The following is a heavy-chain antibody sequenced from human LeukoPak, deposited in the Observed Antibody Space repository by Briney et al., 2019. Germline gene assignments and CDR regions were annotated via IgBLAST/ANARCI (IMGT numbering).Heavy chain of an antibody. CDR2: INPNSGGT. J-gene: IGHJ4*02. V-gene: IGHV1-2*02. CDR3: ARADFYDSSGYYLGDY. Sequence: ASVKVSCKASGYTFTGYYMHWVRQAPGQGLEWMGWINPNSGGTIYAQKFQGRVTMTRDTSISTAYMELSRLRSDDAAMYYCARADFYDSSGYYLGDYWGQGTLVTVSS. D-gene: IGHD3-22*01. CDR1: GYTFTGYY.